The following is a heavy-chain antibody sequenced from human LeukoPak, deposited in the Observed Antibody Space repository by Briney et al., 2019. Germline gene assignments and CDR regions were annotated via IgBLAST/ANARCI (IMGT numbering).Heavy chain of an antibody. CDR1: GGTFSSYA. CDR2: IIPIFGTA. V-gene: IGHV1-69*01. CDR3: ARDSSGYDYGLGFDY. J-gene: IGHJ4*02. D-gene: IGHD5-12*01. Sequence: ASVTVSCKASGGTFSSYAISWVRQAPGQGLEWMGGIIPIFGTANYAQKFQGRVTITADESTSTAYMELSSLRSEDTAVYYCARDSSGYDYGLGFDYWGQGTLVTVSS.